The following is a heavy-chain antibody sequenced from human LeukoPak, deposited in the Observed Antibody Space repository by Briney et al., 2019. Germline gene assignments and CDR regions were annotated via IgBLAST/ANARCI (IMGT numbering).Heavy chain of an antibody. Sequence: ASVKVSCKASGYTFTSYGISWVRQAPGQGLEWMGWISTYSANTNYAQKFQGRVTMTTDTSTTTAYMELRSLRSDDTAMYYCARDPCSGGSCHDAFDIWGQGTKVTVSS. V-gene: IGHV1-18*01. CDR3: ARDPCSGGSCHDAFDI. CDR1: GYTFTSYG. J-gene: IGHJ3*02. CDR2: ISTYSANT. D-gene: IGHD2-15*01.